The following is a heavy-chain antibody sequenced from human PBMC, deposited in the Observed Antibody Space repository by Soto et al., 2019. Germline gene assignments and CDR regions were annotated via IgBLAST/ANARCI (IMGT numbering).Heavy chain of an antibody. CDR3: VRDDVYCGGGRCFGVPMDV. J-gene: IGHJ6*03. CDR1: GFAVSSKY. Sequence: EVQLVESGGGVVQPGGSLRLSRAASGFAVSSKYMSWVRQPPGREPEWVALFNNVGSIYYSESVKGRFTISRDSSKNTLDLQLNSLRAEDTAVYYCVRDDVYCGGGRCFGVPMDVWGKGTTVTVSS. D-gene: IGHD2-15*01. CDR2: FNNVGSI. V-gene: IGHV3-66*01.